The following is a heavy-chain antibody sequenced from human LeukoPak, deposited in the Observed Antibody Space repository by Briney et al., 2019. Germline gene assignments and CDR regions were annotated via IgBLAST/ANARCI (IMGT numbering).Heavy chain of an antibody. Sequence: GGCLRLSCAVSVFTFSNFWMAWVRQVPGKGPEWVADIKLDGSATYYLDSVRGRFTISRDNAMNSLYLQMHSLRAGDTANYCARDKGRVPLHTVGHFDKWGQGTLVTASS. CDR3: ARDKGRVPLHTVGHFDK. V-gene: IGHV3-7*01. CDR2: IKLDGSAT. CDR1: VFTFSNFW. D-gene: IGHD2/OR15-2a*01. J-gene: IGHJ4*02.